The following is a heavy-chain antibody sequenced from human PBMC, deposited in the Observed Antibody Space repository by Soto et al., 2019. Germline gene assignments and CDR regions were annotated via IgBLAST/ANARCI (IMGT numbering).Heavy chain of an antibody. CDR3: ARGLYYYDSSGYSPADY. Sequence: EASVKVSCKASGYTFTSYGISWVRQAPGQGLEWMGWISAYNGNTNYAQKLQGRVTMTTDTSTSTAYMELRSLRSDDTAVYYCARGLYYYDSSGYSPADYWGQGTLVTVSS. V-gene: IGHV1-18*04. D-gene: IGHD3-22*01. CDR2: ISAYNGNT. CDR1: GYTFTSYG. J-gene: IGHJ4*02.